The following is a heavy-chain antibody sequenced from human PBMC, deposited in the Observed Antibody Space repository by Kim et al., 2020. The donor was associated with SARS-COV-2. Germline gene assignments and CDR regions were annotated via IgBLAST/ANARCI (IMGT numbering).Heavy chain of an antibody. J-gene: IGHJ4*02. V-gene: IGHV3-21*01. CDR2: ISSSSSYI. CDR1: GFTFSSYS. CDR3: ARGIVGAREVGYYFDY. Sequence: GGSLRLSCAASGFTFSSYSMNWVRQAPGKGLEWVSSISSSSSYIYYADSVKGRFTISRDNAKNSLYLQMNSLRAEDTAVYYCARGIVGAREVGYYFDYWGKGTLVTVSS. D-gene: IGHD1-26*01.